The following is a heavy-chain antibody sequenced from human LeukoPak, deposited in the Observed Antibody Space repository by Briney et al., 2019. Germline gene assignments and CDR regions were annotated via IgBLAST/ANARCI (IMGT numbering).Heavy chain of an antibody. D-gene: IGHD2-2*01. CDR3: ARDLSIGYCSSTRCYGSDY. J-gene: IGHJ4*02. CDR2: IIPIFGTA. Sequence: GASVKVSCKASGGTFSSYAISWVRQAPGQGLEWMGGIIPIFGTANYAQKFQGRVTITADESTSTAYMELSSLRSEDTAVYYCARDLSIGYCSSTRCYGSDYWGQGTLVTVSS. CDR1: GGTFSSYA. V-gene: IGHV1-69*13.